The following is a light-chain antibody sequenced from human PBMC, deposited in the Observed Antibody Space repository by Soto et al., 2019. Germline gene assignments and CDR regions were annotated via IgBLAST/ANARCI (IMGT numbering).Light chain of an antibody. Sequence: QVNQSPCTLATSVGDRVTITCRASQSISSWLAWYQQKPGKAPKLLIYDASSLESGVPSRFSGSGSGTEFTLTISSLQPDDFATYYCQQYNSYPWTFGQGTKVDIK. CDR2: DAS. J-gene: IGKJ1*01. CDR1: QSISSW. V-gene: IGKV1-5*01. CDR3: QQYNSYPWT.